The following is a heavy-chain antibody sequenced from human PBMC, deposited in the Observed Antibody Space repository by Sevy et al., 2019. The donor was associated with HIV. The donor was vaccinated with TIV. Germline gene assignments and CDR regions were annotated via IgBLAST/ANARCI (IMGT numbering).Heavy chain of an antibody. V-gene: IGHV4-39*01. Sequence: SETLSLTCIVSGGPISACTNFWGWIRQPPGKGLGWIWRIDCGGRTYYNPSLKRRAAISVDTSNNQFSLKVNAGGDAATAVYYGAGGRLTFFDDWGQGALVTVSS. J-gene: IGHJ4*02. CDR3: AGGRLTFFDD. CDR1: GGPISACTNF. CDR2: IDCGGRT.